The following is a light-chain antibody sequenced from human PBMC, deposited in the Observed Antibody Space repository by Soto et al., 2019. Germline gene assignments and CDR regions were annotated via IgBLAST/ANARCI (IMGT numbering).Light chain of an antibody. J-gene: IGLJ2*01. Sequence: QSALTQPASVSGSHGQSITISCTGTSGDVGGYNYVSWYQQHPGRAPKLMIYDVSNRPSGISTRFSGSKSGNTASLTISGLQTEDEADYYCSSYTSSRTLAAFGGGTKVTVL. V-gene: IGLV2-14*01. CDR2: DVS. CDR3: SSYTSSRTLAA. CDR1: SGDVGGYNY.